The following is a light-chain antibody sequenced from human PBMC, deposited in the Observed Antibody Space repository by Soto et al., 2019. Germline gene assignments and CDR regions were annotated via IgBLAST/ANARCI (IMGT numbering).Light chain of an antibody. CDR3: SSYTSSSTYV. V-gene: IGLV2-14*01. CDR2: DVS. J-gene: IGLJ1*01. CDR1: SYNVGGYNY. Sequence: QCALTQPASVSGSPGQSITISCTGTSYNVGGYNYVSWYQQHPGKAPKLMIYDVSNRPSGVSNRFSGSKSGNTASLTISGLQAEDEADYYCSSYTSSSTYVFGTGTKLTAL.